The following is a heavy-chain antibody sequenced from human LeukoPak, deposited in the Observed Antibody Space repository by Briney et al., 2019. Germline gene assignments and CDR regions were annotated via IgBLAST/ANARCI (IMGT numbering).Heavy chain of an antibody. CDR3: ARIRDGYNDAYDI. D-gene: IGHD5-24*01. J-gene: IGHJ3*02. CDR2: INPTAGNT. CDR1: GYTFSNYY. V-gene: IGHV1-46*01. Sequence: APVKVSCKASGYTFSNYYLHWVRQAPGQGLEWMGLINPTAGNTYYAQRFQGRVTMTRNTSTSTVYMELSSLRSEDTAVYYCARIRDGYNDAYDIWGQGTMVTVPS.